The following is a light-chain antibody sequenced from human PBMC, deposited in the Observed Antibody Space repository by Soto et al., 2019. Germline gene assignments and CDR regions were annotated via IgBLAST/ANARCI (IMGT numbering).Light chain of an antibody. CDR2: AAS. V-gene: IGKV3-15*01. CDR3: QEYSKWPLFT. Sequence: EIVVTQSPGILSVSPGDRATLSCRASQRVSTNLAWYQQKPGQATTLLIYAASTRATGIPARFTGSGSGTDFTLTIASLQSEDFAVYYCQEYSKWPLFTFGPGTRVDIK. J-gene: IGKJ3*01. CDR1: QRVSTN.